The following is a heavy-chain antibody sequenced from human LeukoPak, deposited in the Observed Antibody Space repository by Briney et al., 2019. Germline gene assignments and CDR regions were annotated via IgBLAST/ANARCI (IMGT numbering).Heavy chain of an antibody. CDR1: GYTFTGYY. Sequence: ASVKVSCKASGYTFTGYYMHWVRQAPGQGLEWMGWINPNSGGTNYAQKFQGRVTMTRDTSISTVYMELSSLRSEDTAVYYCARATSAYYDFWSGTSSLDYWGQGTLVTVSS. J-gene: IGHJ4*02. CDR3: ARATSAYYDFWSGTSSLDY. D-gene: IGHD3-3*01. V-gene: IGHV1-2*02. CDR2: INPNSGGT.